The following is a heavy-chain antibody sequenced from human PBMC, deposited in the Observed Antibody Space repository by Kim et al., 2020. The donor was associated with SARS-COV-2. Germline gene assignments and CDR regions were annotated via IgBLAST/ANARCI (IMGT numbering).Heavy chain of an antibody. CDR1: GFTFSSYG. J-gene: IGHJ6*02. CDR2: IWYDGSNK. CDR3: ARDPDSQAPSFRYYYYGMDV. Sequence: QVQLVESGGGVVQPGRSLRLSCAASGFTFSSYGMHWVRQAPGKGLEWVAVIWYDGSNKYYADSVKGRFTISRDNSKNTLYLQMNSLRAEDTAVYYCARDPDSQAPSFRYYYYGMDVWGQGTTVTVSS. D-gene: IGHD2-21*01. V-gene: IGHV3-33*01.